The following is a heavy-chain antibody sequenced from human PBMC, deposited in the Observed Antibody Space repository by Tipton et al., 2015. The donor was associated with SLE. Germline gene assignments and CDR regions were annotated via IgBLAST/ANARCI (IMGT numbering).Heavy chain of an antibody. CDR2: ISGSGGST. D-gene: IGHD3-10*01. CDR3: ARVGYGSGTREDY. V-gene: IGHV3-23*01. CDR1: GFTFSSYA. Sequence: SLRLSCAASGFTFSSYAMSWVRQAPGKGLEWVSAISGSGGSTYYADSVKGRFTISRDNSKNTLYLQMNSLRAEDTAVYYCARVGYGSGTREDYWGQGTLVTVSS. J-gene: IGHJ4*02.